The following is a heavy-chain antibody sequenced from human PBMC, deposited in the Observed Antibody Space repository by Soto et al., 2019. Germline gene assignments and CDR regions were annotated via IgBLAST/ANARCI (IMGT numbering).Heavy chain of an antibody. J-gene: IGHJ6*02. Sequence: QVQLVESGGGVVQPGRSLRLSCAASGFTFSSYAMHWVRQAPGKGLEWVAVISYDGSNKYYADSVKGRFTISRDNSTNTLYLQMNSLRAEHTAVYYCARETYYDFWRGPYYGMAVWGQGTTVTVSS. CDR1: GFTFSSYA. CDR2: ISYDGSNK. CDR3: ARETYYDFWRGPYYGMAV. V-gene: IGHV3-30-3*01. D-gene: IGHD3-3*01.